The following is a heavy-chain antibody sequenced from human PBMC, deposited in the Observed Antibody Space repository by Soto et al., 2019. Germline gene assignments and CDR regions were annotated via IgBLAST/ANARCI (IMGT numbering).Heavy chain of an antibody. J-gene: IGHJ4*02. CDR1: GYTFTSYD. V-gene: IGHV1-8*01. D-gene: IGHD4-17*01. CDR3: ARSTNDYGDRH. Sequence: QVQLVQSGAEVKKPGASVKVSCKASGYTFTSYDINWVRQATGQGLEWMGWMNPNSGNTGYVQKFQGRVTMTRNTXXXXXXXXXXXXXXXDTAVYXXARSTNDYGDRHWGQGPLVTVSS. CDR2: MNPNSGNT.